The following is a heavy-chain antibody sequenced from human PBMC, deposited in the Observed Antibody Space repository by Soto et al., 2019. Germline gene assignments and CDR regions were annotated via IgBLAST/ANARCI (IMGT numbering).Heavy chain of an antibody. J-gene: IGHJ3*02. Sequence: GGSLRLSCAASGFTVSSNYMSWVRQAPGKGLEWVSVIYSGGSTYYADSVKGRFTISRDNSKNTLYLQMNSLRAEDTAVYYCAVTIAVAGRLSAFDIWGQGTMVTVSS. V-gene: IGHV3-66*01. CDR1: GFTVSSNY. CDR2: IYSGGST. CDR3: AVTIAVAGRLSAFDI. D-gene: IGHD6-19*01.